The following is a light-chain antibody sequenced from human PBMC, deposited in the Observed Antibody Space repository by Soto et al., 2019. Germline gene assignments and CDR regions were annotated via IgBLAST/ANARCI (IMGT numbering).Light chain of an antibody. J-gene: IGKJ1*01. CDR2: GAS. CDR3: QHYGSSPPVT. CDR1: QSVASTY. Sequence: EIVLTQSPDTLSLSPGERATLSCRASQSVASTYLGWYQQKPGQAPRLLIYGASRRATGIPERFSGSGSETDFTLTISRLEPEDFAVYYCQHYGSSPPVTFGQGTRVELK. V-gene: IGKV3-20*01.